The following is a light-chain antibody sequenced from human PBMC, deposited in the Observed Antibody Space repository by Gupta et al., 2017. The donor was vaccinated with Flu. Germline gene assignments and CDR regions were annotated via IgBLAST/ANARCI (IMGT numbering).Light chain of an antibody. CDR3: HVWDRTIYHFYV. Sequence: SSDLTQPPSVSVAPGQTARITCGGDNLGAKHVHWYHQKPGQAPVLVVHDDSDRPSGVPERFFGSKSGTSATLTITRVEAGDEADYYCHVWDRTIYHFYVFGLGTRVTAL. J-gene: IGLJ1*01. CDR2: DDS. CDR1: NLGAKH. V-gene: IGLV3-21*02.